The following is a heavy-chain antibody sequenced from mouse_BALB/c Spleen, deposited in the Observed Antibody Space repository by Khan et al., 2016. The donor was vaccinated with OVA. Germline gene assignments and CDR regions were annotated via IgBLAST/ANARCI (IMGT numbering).Heavy chain of an antibody. CDR2: ISSGNNT. CDR1: GFTFSSYV. J-gene: IGHJ2*01. CDR3: TRSRYYFGISYLDY. V-gene: IGHV5-6-5*01. D-gene: IGHD1-1*01. Sequence: EVELVESGGGLVKPGESLKLSCAASGFTFSSYVMSWVRQTPEKRLEWVAYISSGNNTYYADSLKGRFTISRDDARNILYLQMSSLRSEDTAMYYCTRSRYYFGISYLDYWGQGTTLTVSS.